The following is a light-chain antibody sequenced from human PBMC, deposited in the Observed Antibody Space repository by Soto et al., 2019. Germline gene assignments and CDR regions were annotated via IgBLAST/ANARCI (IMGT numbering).Light chain of an antibody. J-gene: IGKJ1*01. CDR2: GAS. Sequence: EIVLTQTPGTLSLSPGERPTLSCRASQSVSSSYLAWYQQKPGQAPRXXIYGASSRATGIPDRFSGSGSGTDGTITISRLEPEDFEVYYCQQYGSSPWTFGQGTKVDIK. V-gene: IGKV3-20*01. CDR1: QSVSSSY. CDR3: QQYGSSPWT.